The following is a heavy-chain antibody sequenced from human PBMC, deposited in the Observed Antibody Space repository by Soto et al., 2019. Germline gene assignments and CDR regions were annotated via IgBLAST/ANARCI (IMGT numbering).Heavy chain of an antibody. Sequence: GGSLRLSCAASGFTFSSYAMSWVRQAPGKGLEWVSAISGSGGSTYYADSVKGRFTISRDNSKNTLYLQMNSLRAEDTAVYYCAKSPAGYYYYYGMDVWGQGTTVTVSS. CDR3: AKSPAGYYYYYGMDV. V-gene: IGHV3-23*01. CDR1: GFTFSSYA. CDR2: ISGSGGST. D-gene: IGHD2-2*01. J-gene: IGHJ6*02.